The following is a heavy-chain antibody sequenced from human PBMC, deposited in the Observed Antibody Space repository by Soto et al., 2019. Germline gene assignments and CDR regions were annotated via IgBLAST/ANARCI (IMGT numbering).Heavy chain of an antibody. J-gene: IGHJ6*02. CDR2: ILYDGSRK. Sequence: GGSLRLSCAASGFTFSSYAMHWVRQAPGKGLEWVAVILYDGSRKYYADSVEGRFTISRDNSKNTLYLQMNSLRAEDTAVYYCAKDTSPSYVSLDVWGQGTTVTVSS. CDR3: AKDTSPSYVSLDV. CDR1: GFTFSSYA. D-gene: IGHD3-16*01. V-gene: IGHV3-30*18.